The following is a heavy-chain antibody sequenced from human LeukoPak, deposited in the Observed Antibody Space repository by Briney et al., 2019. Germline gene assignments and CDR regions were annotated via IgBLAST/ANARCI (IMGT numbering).Heavy chain of an antibody. D-gene: IGHD4-17*01. CDR1: GFTFSSYS. CDR2: ISSSSSYI. CDR3: ARDPYDPYGDYEVGYP. V-gene: IGHV3-21*01. J-gene: IGHJ5*02. Sequence: GGSLRLSCAASGFTFSSYSMNWVRQAPGRGLEWVSSISSSSSYIYYADSVKGRFTISRDNAKNSLYLQMNSLRAEDTAVYYCARDPYDPYGDYEVGYPWGQGTLVTVSS.